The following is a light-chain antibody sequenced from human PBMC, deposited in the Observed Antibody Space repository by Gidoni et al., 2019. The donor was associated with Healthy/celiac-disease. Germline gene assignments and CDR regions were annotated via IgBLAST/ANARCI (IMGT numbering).Light chain of an antibody. CDR1: QSVSSN. J-gene: IGKJ2*01. V-gene: IGKV3-15*01. CDR3: QQYNNWPPYP. Sequence: EIVMTQSPATLSVSPGERANRSCRASQSVSSNLAWYQQKPGQAPRLLIYGTATRATGIPARFSGSGSGTEFTLTISSLQSEDFAVYYCQQYNNWPPYPFXQXTKLEIK. CDR2: GTA.